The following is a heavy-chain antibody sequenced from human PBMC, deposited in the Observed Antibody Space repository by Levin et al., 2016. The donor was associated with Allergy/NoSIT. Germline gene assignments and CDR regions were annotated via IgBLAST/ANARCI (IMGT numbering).Heavy chain of an antibody. V-gene: IGHV4-59*01. CDR2: IYYSGST. D-gene: IGHD4-23*01. CDR3: ARAGKGVTTHYYYYYMDV. J-gene: IGHJ6*03. Sequence: WIRQPPGKGLEWIGYIYYSGSTNYNPSLKSRVTISVDTSKNQFSLKLSSVTAADTAVYYCARAGKGVTTHYYYYYMDVWGKGTTVTVSS.